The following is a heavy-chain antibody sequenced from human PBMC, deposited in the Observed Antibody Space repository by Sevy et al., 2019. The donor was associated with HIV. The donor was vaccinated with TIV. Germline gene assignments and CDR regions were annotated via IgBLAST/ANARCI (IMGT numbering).Heavy chain of an antibody. CDR1: GFTFSSYS. CDR2: ISSSSSTI. D-gene: IGHD3-22*01. J-gene: IGHJ4*02. CDR3: ASGIKYYDSSGYYLPFDY. V-gene: IGHV3-48*02. Sequence: GGSLRLSCAASGFTFSSYSMNWVRQAPGKGLEWVSYISSSSSTIYYADSVKGRFTISRDNAKNSLYLQMNRLRDEDTAVYYCASGIKYYDSSGYYLPFDYWGQGTLVTVSS.